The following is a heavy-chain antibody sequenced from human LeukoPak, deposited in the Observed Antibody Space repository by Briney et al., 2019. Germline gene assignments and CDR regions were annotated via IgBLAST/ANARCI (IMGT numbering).Heavy chain of an antibody. CDR2: ISYDGSNK. V-gene: IGHV3-30*18. D-gene: IGHD3-10*01. CDR1: GFTFSSYG. Sequence: SGGSLRLSCAASGFTFSSYGMHWVRQAPGKGLEWVAVISYDGSNKYYADSVKGRFTISRDNSKNTLYLRMNSLRAEDTAVYYCAKDTGRPLYYYYGMDVWGQGTTVTVSS. CDR3: AKDTGRPLYYYYGMDV. J-gene: IGHJ6*02.